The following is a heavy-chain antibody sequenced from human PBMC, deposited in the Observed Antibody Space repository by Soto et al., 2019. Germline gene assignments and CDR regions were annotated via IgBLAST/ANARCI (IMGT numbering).Heavy chain of an antibody. CDR1: GDSVSSNSAA. Sequence: PSQTLSLTCAISGDSVSSNSAAWNWTRQSPSRGLEWLGRTYYRSKWYNDYAVSVKSRITINPDTSKNQFSLQLNSVTPEDTAVYYCASGRGWERHGFDYWGQGTLVTVSS. V-gene: IGHV6-1*01. J-gene: IGHJ4*02. D-gene: IGHD1-26*01. CDR3: ASGRGWERHGFDY. CDR2: TYYRSKWYN.